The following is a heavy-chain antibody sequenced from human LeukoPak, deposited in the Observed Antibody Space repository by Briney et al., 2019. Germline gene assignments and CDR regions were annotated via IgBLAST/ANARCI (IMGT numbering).Heavy chain of an antibody. CDR3: ARDPSTFSGYFDF. V-gene: IGHV4-4*07. J-gene: IGHJ4*02. D-gene: IGHD3-22*01. Sequence: SETLSLTXTVSGGSISSYYWSWIRQPAGKALEWIGRIYPTGSINYNPSLKSRVTMSVDTSKSQLSLKLTSLTAADTAVYFCARDPSTFSGYFDFWGQGTLVTVSS. CDR1: GGSISSYY. CDR2: IYPTGSI.